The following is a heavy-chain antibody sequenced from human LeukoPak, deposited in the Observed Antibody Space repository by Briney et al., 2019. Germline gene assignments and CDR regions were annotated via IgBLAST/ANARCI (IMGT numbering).Heavy chain of an antibody. J-gene: IGHJ4*02. D-gene: IGHD6-6*01. CDR3: ARVGSSSCFDY. V-gene: IGHV4-59*12. Sequence: TLSLTCTVSGGSISTYYWSWFRQSPGKGLEWIGYVYFSGDTDYSPSLKSRISISVDTSKSQFSLKLSSVTAADTAVYYCARVGSSSCFDYWGQGTLVTVSS. CDR1: GGSISTYY. CDR2: VYFSGDT.